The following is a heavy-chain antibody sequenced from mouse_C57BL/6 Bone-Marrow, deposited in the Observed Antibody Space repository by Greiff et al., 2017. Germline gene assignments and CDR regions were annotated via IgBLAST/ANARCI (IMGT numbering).Heavy chain of an antibody. CDR2: IYPRSGNT. Sequence: QVQLQQSGAELARPGASVKLSCKASGYTFTSYGISWVKQRTGQGLEWIGEIYPRSGNTYYNEKFKGKATLTADTSSSTAYMELRSLTSEDSAVYFCARSGYGSSSFAYWGQGTLVTVSA. V-gene: IGHV1-81*01. D-gene: IGHD1-1*01. CDR3: ARSGYGSSSFAY. CDR1: GYTFTSYG. J-gene: IGHJ3*01.